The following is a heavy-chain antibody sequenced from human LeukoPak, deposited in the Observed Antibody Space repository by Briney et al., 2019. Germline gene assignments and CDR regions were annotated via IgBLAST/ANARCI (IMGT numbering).Heavy chain of an antibody. D-gene: IGHD1-20*01. CDR1: GGTFSSYA. CDR3: ARDLGITGTRFDY. J-gene: IGHJ4*02. V-gene: IGHV1-69*05. CDR2: IIPIFGTA. Sequence: ASVKVSCKASGGTFSSYAISWVRQAPGQGLEWMGGIIPIFGTANYAQKFQGRVTITTDESTSTAYMELSSLRSEDTAVYYCARDLGITGTRFDYWGQGTLVTVSS.